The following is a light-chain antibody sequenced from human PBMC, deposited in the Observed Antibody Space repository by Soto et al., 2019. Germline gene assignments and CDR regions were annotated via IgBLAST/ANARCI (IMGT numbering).Light chain of an antibody. CDR2: DVS. CDR1: QSIAAS. CDR3: QQYDYSLT. J-gene: IGKJ1*01. Sequence: GDTVTITCRASQSIAASLAWYQHKPGEAPKLLIYDVSSLETGVPSRFGGSGSGKEFSLTIRGLQPDDFATYYCQQYDYSLTFGQGTKVDIK. V-gene: IGKV1-5*01.